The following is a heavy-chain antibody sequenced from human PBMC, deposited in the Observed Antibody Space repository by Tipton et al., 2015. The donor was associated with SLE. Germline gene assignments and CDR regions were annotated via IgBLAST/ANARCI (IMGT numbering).Heavy chain of an antibody. Sequence: TLSLTCTVSGGSFTPYYWNWIRQSPGKGLEWLGYIHYTGTPYYKPSLKSRIAMSVDTSSNQLSLRLTSLTPADTAVYYCARSGSSNFDPPDFWGQGTLATVSS. D-gene: IGHD4-11*01. J-gene: IGHJ4*02. V-gene: IGHV4-59*01. CDR3: ARSGSSNFDPPDF. CDR2: IHYTGTP. CDR1: GGSFTPYY.